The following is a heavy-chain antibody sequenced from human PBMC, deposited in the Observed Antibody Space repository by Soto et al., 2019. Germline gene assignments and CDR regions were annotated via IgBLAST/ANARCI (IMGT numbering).Heavy chain of an antibody. CDR1: GGSISSGGYY. CDR3: SLSWFYGMDV. J-gene: IGHJ6*02. V-gene: IGHV4-31*03. CDR2: IYYSGST. D-gene: IGHD3-9*01. Sequence: KTSETLSLICTVSGGSISSGGYYWSWIRQHPGKGLEWIGYIYYSGSTYYNPSLKSRVTISVDTSKNQFSLKLSSVTAADTAVYYCSLSWFYGMDVWGQGPTVTVS.